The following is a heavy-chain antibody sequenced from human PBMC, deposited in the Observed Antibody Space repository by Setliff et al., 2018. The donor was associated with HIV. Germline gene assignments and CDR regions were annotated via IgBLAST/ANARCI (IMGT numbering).Heavy chain of an antibody. Sequence: PGESLKISCKGFRYSFTSYWIAWVRQMSGKGLEWMGIIYPGDSDTRYSPSFQGQVTISADKSISTAYLQLSSLKASDTAMYYCARADSGDYSGFDFWGQGTLVTVSS. CDR2: IYPGDSDT. CDR3: ARADSGDYSGFDF. D-gene: IGHD1-26*01. J-gene: IGHJ5*01. V-gene: IGHV5-51*01. CDR1: RYSFTSYW.